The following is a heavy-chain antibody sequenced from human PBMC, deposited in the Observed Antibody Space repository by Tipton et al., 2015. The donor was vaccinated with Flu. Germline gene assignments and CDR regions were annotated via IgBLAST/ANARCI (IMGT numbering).Heavy chain of an antibody. V-gene: IGHV4-59*01. J-gene: IGHJ4*02. Sequence: TLSLTCIVSGGSMSGYYWSWIRQPPGKGLEWIGYIYYSGSTNYNPSLKSRVTISVDTSKNQFSVKLSSVTAADTAVYYCARDRVDSSGFIDYWGQGTLVTVSS. CDR2: IYYSGST. D-gene: IGHD3-22*01. CDR1: GGSMSGYY. CDR3: ARDRVDSSGFIDY.